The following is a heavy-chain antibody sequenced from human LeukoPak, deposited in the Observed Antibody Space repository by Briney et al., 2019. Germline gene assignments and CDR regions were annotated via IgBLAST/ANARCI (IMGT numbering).Heavy chain of an antibody. CDR2: ISSSGSTI. CDR1: GFTFSNYW. J-gene: IGHJ5*02. Sequence: GGSLRLSCTASGFTFSNYWMHWVRQAPGKGLEWVSYISSSGSTIYYADSVKGRFTISRDNAKNSLYLQMNSLRAEDTAVYYCARRQLVDYNWFDPWGQGTLVTVSS. CDR3: ARRQLVDYNWFDP. D-gene: IGHD6-13*01. V-gene: IGHV3-48*04.